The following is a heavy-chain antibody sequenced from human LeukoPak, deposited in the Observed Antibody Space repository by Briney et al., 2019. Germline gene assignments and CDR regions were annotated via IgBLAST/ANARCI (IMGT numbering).Heavy chain of an antibody. CDR2: ISSSSGYI. CDR1: GFTFSSYS. Sequence: GRSLRLACAASGFTFSSYSMNWVSQAPGKGLEWVSSISSSSGYIYYADSVKGRFTIARDNAKNSLYLQMNSLRAEDTAVYYCASERVAAGGGRYYFEYWGQGTPVTVSS. D-gene: IGHD6-13*01. CDR3: ASERVAAGGGRYYFEY. V-gene: IGHV3-21*01. J-gene: IGHJ4*02.